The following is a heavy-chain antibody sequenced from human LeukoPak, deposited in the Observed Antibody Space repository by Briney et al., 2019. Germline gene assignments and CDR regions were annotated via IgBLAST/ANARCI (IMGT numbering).Heavy chain of an antibody. CDR3: ARAQYSSSWSGHDAFDI. CDR1: GGSISSGDYN. J-gene: IGHJ3*02. CDR2: IYYSGST. Sequence: SETLSLTCTVSGGSISSGDYNWSWIRQPPGKGLEWIGYIYYSGSTYYNPSLKSRVTISVDTSKNQFSLKLSSVTAADTAVYYCARAQYSSSWSGHDAFDIWGQGTMVTVSS. D-gene: IGHD6-13*01. V-gene: IGHV4-30-4*01.